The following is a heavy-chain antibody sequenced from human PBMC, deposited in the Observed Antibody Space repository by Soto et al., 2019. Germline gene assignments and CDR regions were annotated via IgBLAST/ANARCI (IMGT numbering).Heavy chain of an antibody. CDR2: ISTYNGNT. Sequence: ASVKVSCKASGYTFTSYGISWVRQAPGQGLDWMAWISTYNGNTNYAQRLQGRVTMTTDTSTSTVYMELRSLRSDDTAVYYCARDLVYCSSIGCYRDWFDSWSRRTLVIVSS. CDR3: ARDLVYCSSIGCYRDWFDS. D-gene: IGHD2-2*01. CDR1: GYTFTSYG. J-gene: IGHJ5*01. V-gene: IGHV1-18*01.